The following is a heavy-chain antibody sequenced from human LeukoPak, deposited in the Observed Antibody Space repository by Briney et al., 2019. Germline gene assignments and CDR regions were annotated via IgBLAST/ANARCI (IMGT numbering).Heavy chain of an antibody. CDR2: IWYDGSNK. V-gene: IGHV3-33*01. CDR3: AGQYGDYGLVY. Sequence: GGSLRLSCAASGFTFSSYGMDWVRQAPGKGLEWVAVIWYDGSNKYYADSVKGRFTISRDNSKNTLYLQMNSLRAEDTAVYYCAGQYGDYGLVYWGQGTLATVSS. D-gene: IGHD4-17*01. J-gene: IGHJ4*02. CDR1: GFTFSSYG.